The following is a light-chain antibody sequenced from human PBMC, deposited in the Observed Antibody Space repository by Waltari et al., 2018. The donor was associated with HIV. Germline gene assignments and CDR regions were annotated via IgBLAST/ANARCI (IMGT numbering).Light chain of an antibody. CDR1: TSNIGIKP. CDR3: ASWDASLNGWV. J-gene: IGLJ3*02. CDR2: GNY. Sequence: QSVVTQPPSVSGTPGQTVPIPCSGSTSNIGIKPVTWYQHLPGTAPKRLIYGNYQRPSGVPDRFSASKSGTSASLAISGLQSEDEADYYCASWDASLNGWVFGGGTKLTVL. V-gene: IGLV1-44*01.